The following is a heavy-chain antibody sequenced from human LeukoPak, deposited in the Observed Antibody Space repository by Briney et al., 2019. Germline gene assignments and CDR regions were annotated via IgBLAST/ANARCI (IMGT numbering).Heavy chain of an antibody. Sequence: GGSLRLSCAASGFTFSSYGMHWVRQAPGKGLEWVAFIRYDGSNKYYADSVKGRFTISRDNSKNTLYLQMNSLRAEDTAVYYCAKDWSKQQLGITLVPVFDYWGQGTLVTVSS. J-gene: IGHJ4*02. CDR3: AKDWSKQQLGITLVPVFDY. D-gene: IGHD6-13*01. CDR1: GFTFSSYG. V-gene: IGHV3-30*02. CDR2: IRYDGSNK.